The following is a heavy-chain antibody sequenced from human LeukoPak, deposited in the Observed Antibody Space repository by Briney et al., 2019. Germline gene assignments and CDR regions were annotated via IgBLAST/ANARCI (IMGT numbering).Heavy chain of an antibody. J-gene: IGHJ4*02. CDR1: GFTFSGYI. CDR2: INTVSSYI. D-gene: IGHD3-22*01. Sequence: PGGSLRLSCAASGFTFSGYIFNWVRQAPGKGLEWVSSINTVSSYIYYADSVRGRFTISRDNAENSLWLQMNSLRAEDSAVYYCARLRRNSDRSGFYYYYDNWGQGTLVTVSS. V-gene: IGHV3-21*01. CDR3: ARLRRNSDRSGFYYYYDN.